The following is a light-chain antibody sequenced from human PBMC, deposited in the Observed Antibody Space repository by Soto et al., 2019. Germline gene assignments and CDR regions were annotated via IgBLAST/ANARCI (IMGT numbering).Light chain of an antibody. Sequence: EVVLTQSPDTLSLPPGERATLSCRASQSVGGSYLAWYQQTPGQTPRLLIYAASSRATGIPDRFSGSGSGTDFSLTISRLEAEDFAVYYCQQYGSSPRTFGQGTKWIS. CDR1: QSVGGSY. J-gene: IGKJ1*01. CDR2: AAS. V-gene: IGKV3-20*01. CDR3: QQYGSSPRT.